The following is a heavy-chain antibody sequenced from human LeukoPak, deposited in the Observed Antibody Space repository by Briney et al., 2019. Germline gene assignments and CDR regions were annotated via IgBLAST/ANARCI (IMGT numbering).Heavy chain of an antibody. CDR3: AEGKNHQEWVHNTFFFDA. CDR2: IIPMFGTP. CDR1: GGTFSSYV. D-gene: IGHD3-3*01. J-gene: IGHJ4*02. Sequence: EASVMVSCKASGGTFSSYVFTWVRQAPGQGLEWMGGIIPMFGTPNYAQKFQGRVTITADESTTTAYMELNSLRSEDTAVYDCAEGKNHQEWVHNTFFFDAWGQGPRAT. V-gene: IGHV1-69*01.